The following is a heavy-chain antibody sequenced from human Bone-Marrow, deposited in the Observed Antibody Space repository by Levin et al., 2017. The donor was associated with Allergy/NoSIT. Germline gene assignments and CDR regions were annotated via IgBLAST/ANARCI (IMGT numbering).Heavy chain of an antibody. CDR3: ARAAMWELLRKNFYDY. D-gene: IGHD1-26*01. J-gene: IGHJ4*02. Sequence: SCAASGFRFGDYEMSWIRQAPGKGLEWVSYISPTSNTIYYADSVGGRFTTSRDNAKNSLSLHMDNLRAEDTALYFCARAAMWELLRKNFYDYWGQGTLVTVSS. CDR1: GFRFGDYE. CDR2: ISPTSNTI. V-gene: IGHV3-48*03.